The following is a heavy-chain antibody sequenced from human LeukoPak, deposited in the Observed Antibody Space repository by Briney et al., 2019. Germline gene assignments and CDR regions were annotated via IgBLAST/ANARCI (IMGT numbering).Heavy chain of an antibody. Sequence: PGGSLRLSCAASGFTFSSYAMNWVRQAPGKGLEWVSGISDSGGITYYADSVEGRFTNSRDNSKNTLYLQMNSLRAEDTAVYYCAKKSSGWRFDYWGQGTLVTVSS. J-gene: IGHJ4*02. D-gene: IGHD6-19*01. CDR1: GFTFSSYA. CDR3: AKKSSGWRFDY. CDR2: ISDSGGIT. V-gene: IGHV3-23*01.